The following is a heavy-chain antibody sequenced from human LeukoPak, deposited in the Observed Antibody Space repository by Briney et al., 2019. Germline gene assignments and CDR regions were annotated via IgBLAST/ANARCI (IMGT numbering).Heavy chain of an antibody. Sequence: KTSETLSLTCTVSGGSISSGSYYWSWIRQPAGKGLEWIGRIYTSGSTNYNPSLKSRVTISVDTSKNQFSLKLSSVTAADTAVYYCARDDGSGLYYFDYWGQGTLVTVSS. CDR1: GGSISSGSYY. V-gene: IGHV4-61*02. J-gene: IGHJ4*02. D-gene: IGHD3-10*01. CDR2: IYTSGST. CDR3: ARDDGSGLYYFDY.